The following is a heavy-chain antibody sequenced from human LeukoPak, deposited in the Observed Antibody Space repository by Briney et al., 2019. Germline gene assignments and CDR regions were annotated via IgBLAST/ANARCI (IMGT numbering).Heavy chain of an antibody. CDR3: ARWHSHGRYFDY. CDR1: GGSFSGYY. J-gene: IGHJ4*02. V-gene: IGHV4-34*01. D-gene: IGHD2-21*01. CDR2: INHSGNT. Sequence: KPSETLSLTCAVYGGSFSGYYWSWIRQPPGKGLEWIGEINHSGNTNYNPSLKSRVTISVDTSKNQFSLKLTSATAADTAAYYCARWHSHGRYFDYWGQGALVTVSS.